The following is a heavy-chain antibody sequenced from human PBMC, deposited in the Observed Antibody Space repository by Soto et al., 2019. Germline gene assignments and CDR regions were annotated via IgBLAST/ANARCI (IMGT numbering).Heavy chain of an antibody. CDR1: GFTFSSYA. D-gene: IGHD3-10*01. J-gene: IGHJ6*02. V-gene: IGHV3-23*01. CDR2: ISGSGGST. Sequence: GGSLRLSCAASGFTFSSYAMSWVRQAPGKGLEWVSAISGSGGSTYYADSVKGRFTISRDNSKNTLYLQMNSLRAEDTAVYYCAKVIRSGITMVRGVIIDDYYYYGMDVWGQGTTVTVSS. CDR3: AKVIRSGITMVRGVIIDDYYYYGMDV.